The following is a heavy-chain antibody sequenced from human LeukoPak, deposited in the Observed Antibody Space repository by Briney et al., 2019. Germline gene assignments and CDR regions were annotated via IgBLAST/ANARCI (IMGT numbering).Heavy chain of an antibody. Sequence: GASVKVSCKASGYTFINYDINWVRQASGHGLEWMGWMNPNSGNTGYAQKFQGRVTITRNTSISTAYMELSSLRSEDTAVYYCARAPSWNYNRYYYYYVDVWGRGTTVTVSS. D-gene: IGHD1-7*01. CDR3: ARAPSWNYNRYYYYYVDV. CDR2: MNPNSGNT. J-gene: IGHJ6*03. CDR1: GYTFINYD. V-gene: IGHV1-8*03.